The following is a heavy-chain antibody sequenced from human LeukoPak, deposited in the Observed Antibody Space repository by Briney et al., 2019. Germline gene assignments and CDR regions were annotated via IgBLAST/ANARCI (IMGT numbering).Heavy chain of an antibody. CDR2: IGTSSTTI. CDR1: GFTFSSYT. J-gene: IGHJ6*03. V-gene: IGHV3-48*01. Sequence: GGSLRLSCAASGFTFSSYTMNWVRQPPGKGLEGVSNIGTSSTTIYYADSVKGRFTISRDNAKNSLYLQMNSLRADDTAVYYCARFAAGGSYYYYMDVSGKGTTVTV. CDR3: ARFAAGGSYYYYMDV. D-gene: IGHD6-25*01.